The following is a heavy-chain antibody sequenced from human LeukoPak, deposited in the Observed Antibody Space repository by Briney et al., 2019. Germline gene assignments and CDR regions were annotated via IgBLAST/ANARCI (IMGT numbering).Heavy chain of an antibody. J-gene: IGHJ4*02. CDR1: GFTVSSNY. D-gene: IGHD2-2*01. V-gene: IGHV3-53*01. Sequence: PGGSLRLSCAASGFTVSSNYMSWVRQAPGKGLEWVSVIYSGGSTYYADSVKGRFTISRDNSKNTLYLQMNSLRAEDTAVYYCAKDRFLSTSCHFDYWGQGTLVTVSS. CDR3: AKDRFLSTSCHFDY. CDR2: IYSGGST.